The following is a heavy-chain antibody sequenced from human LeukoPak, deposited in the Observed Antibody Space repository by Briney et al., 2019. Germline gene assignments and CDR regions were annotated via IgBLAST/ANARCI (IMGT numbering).Heavy chain of an antibody. J-gene: IGHJ4*02. Sequence: SETLSLTCTVSGGSISSGSYYWSWIRQPAGKGLEWIGRIYTSGSTNYNPSPKSRVTISVDTSKNQFSLKLSSVTAADTAVYYCAREGKWAYDYWGQGTLVTVSS. CDR2: IYTSGST. V-gene: IGHV4-61*02. CDR3: AREGKWAYDY. CDR1: GGSISSGSYY. D-gene: IGHD1-26*01.